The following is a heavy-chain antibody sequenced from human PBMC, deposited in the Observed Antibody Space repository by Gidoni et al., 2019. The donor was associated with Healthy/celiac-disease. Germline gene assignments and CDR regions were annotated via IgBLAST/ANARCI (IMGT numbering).Heavy chain of an antibody. CDR1: TCGSS. V-gene: IGHV4-4*07. D-gene: IGHD2-2*02. Sequence: TCGSSSCWIRQPAGKGLEWIGRIYTSGSTNYNPSLKSRVTMSVDTSKNQFSLKLSSVTAADTAVYYCAIQPAATPPYYYYYGMDVWGQGTTVTVSS. J-gene: IGHJ6*02. CDR3: AIQPAATPPYYYYYGMDV. CDR2: IYTSGST.